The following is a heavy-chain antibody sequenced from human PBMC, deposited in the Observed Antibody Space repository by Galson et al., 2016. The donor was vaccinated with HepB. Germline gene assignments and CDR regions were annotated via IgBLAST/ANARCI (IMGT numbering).Heavy chain of an antibody. CDR2: IWHDGSIK. D-gene: IGHD5-18*01. CDR1: GFSFSTYG. Sequence: SLRLSCAASGFSFSTYGMHWVRQAPGKGLEWVAVIWHDGSIKYYGESVKGRFTITRDNSKNTLFLKMTARRVEDTAVYYCARDYSTSGPMYSYYYMDVWGKGTTVTVSS. J-gene: IGHJ6*03. V-gene: IGHV3-33*01. CDR3: ARDYSTSGPMYSYYYMDV.